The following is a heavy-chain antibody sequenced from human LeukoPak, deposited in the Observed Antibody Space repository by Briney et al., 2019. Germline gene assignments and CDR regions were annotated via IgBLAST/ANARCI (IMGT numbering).Heavy chain of an antibody. Sequence: GGSLRLSCSASGFTFNSAGMHWVRQAPGKGLDYISSINKIGTTTYYADSAKGRFTISRDNSKNTLYLQMRVEDTAIYYCVKEWGNSGWSPFDFWGQGTLVTVSS. CDR2: INKIGTTT. CDR3: VKEWGNSGWSPFDF. D-gene: IGHD6-19*01. V-gene: IGHV3-64D*06. CDR1: GFTFNSAG. J-gene: IGHJ4*02.